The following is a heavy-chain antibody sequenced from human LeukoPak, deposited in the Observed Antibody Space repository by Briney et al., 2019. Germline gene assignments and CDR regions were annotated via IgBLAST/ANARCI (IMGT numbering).Heavy chain of an antibody. CDR2: INGDGSET. Sequence: GGSLRLSCEASGFTFNNFYMHWARQAPGEGLLWVARINGDGSETNYADSVKGRFTISRDNAKKKLYLQMNSLRAEDTAVYYCVRVTENWGQGTLVTVSS. CDR3: VRVTEN. J-gene: IGHJ1*01. V-gene: IGHV3-74*01. CDR1: GFTFNNFY.